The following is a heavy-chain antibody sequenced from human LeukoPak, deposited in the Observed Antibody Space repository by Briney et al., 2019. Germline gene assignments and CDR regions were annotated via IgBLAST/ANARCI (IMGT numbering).Heavy chain of an antibody. V-gene: IGHV4-61*02. Sequence: SEALSLTCTVSGGSISSGSYYWSWIRQPAGKGLEWIGRIYTSGSTNYNPSLKSRVTISVDTSKNQFSLKLSSVTAADTAVYYCARDYRWYYYDSSGYYPSWFDPWGQGTLVTVSS. CDR2: IYTSGST. CDR1: GGSISSGSYY. D-gene: IGHD3-22*01. CDR3: ARDYRWYYYDSSGYYPSWFDP. J-gene: IGHJ5*02.